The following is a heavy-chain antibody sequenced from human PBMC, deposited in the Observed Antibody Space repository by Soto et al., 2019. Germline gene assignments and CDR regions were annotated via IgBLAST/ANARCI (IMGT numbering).Heavy chain of an antibody. CDR2: IDPSDSYT. V-gene: IGHV5-10-1*01. D-gene: IGHD3-9*01. Sequence: PGESLKISCKGSAYRFTSYLISWVRQMPGKGLEWMGRIDPSDSYTNYSPSFQGHVTISADKSISTAYLQWSSLEASDTAMYYCARCCPENYYDILIPFLSCSYYNGMDFCGKGTTSTGFS. J-gene: IGHJ6*04. CDR3: ARCCPENYYDILIPFLSCSYYNGMDF. CDR1: AYRFTSYL.